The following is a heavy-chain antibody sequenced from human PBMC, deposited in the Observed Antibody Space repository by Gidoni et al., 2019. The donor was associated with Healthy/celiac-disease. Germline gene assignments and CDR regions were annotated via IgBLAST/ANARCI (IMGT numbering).Heavy chain of an antibody. Sequence: QVQLVESGGGVVQPGRSLRLSCAASGFTFSSYAMHWVRQAPGKGLEWVAVISYDGSNKYYADSVKGRFTISRDNSKNTLYLQMNSLRAEDTAVYYCASPSLNSYGYGDFDYWGQGTLVTVSS. CDR1: GFTFSSYA. J-gene: IGHJ4*02. V-gene: IGHV3-30*04. D-gene: IGHD5-18*01. CDR3: ASPSLNSYGYGDFDY. CDR2: ISYDGSNK.